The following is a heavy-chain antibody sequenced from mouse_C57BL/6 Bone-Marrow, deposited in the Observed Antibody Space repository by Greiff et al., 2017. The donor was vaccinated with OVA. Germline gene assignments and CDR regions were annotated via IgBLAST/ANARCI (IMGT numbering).Heavy chain of an antibody. CDR1: GYSITSGYY. Sequence: EVQLQESGPGLVKPSQSLSLTCSATGYSITSGYYWNWIRQFPGNKLEWMGYISYDGSNNYNPSLKNRISITRDTSKNQFFLKLNSVTTGDTDTDDCARDRDGSSSYYFDYWGKGTTLTVSS. J-gene: IGHJ2*01. CDR2: ISYDGSN. D-gene: IGHD1-1*01. V-gene: IGHV3-6*01. CDR3: ARDRDGSSSYYFDY.